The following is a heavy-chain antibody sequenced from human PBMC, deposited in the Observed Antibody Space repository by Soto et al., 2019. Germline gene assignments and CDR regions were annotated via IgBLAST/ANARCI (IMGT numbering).Heavy chain of an antibody. CDR2: IDPSDSYT. CDR3: ARHQPLPSYYYYGMDV. D-gene: IGHD1-26*01. V-gene: IGHV5-10-1*01. J-gene: IGHJ6*02. Sequence: GESLKISCKGSGYSFTSYWISWVRQMPGKGLEWMGRIDPSDSYTNYSPSFQGHVTISADKSISTAYLQWSSLKASDTAMYYCARHQPLPSYYYYGMDVWGQGTTVTVSS. CDR1: GYSFTSYW.